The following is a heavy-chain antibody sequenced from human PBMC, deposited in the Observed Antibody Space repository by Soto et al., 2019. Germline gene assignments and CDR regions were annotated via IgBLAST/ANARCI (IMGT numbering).Heavy chain of an antibody. CDR1: GLTVSSNY. J-gene: IGHJ3*02. D-gene: IGHD3-16*01. CDR3: ARVLRLNAFDI. CDR2: IYSGGST. V-gene: IGHV3-53*04. Sequence: PGGSLRLSCAASGLTVSSNYMSWVRQAPGKGQEWVSVIYSGGSTYYADSVKGRFTITRHNSKNTLYLQMNSLRAEDTAVYYCARVLRLNAFDIWGQGTMVTVSS.